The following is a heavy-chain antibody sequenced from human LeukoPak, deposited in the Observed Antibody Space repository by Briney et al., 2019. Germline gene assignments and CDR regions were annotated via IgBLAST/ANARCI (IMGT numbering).Heavy chain of an antibody. CDR3: AKDGRKQWFGELLFDY. Sequence: PGGSLRLSCAASGFTFSSYGMHGVRQAPGKGLEWVAFIRYDGSNKYYADSVKGRFTISSDNSKNTLYLQMNSLRAEDTAVYYCAKDGRKQWFGELLFDYWGQGTLVTVSS. D-gene: IGHD3-10*01. V-gene: IGHV3-30*02. CDR2: IRYDGSNK. CDR1: GFTFSSYG. J-gene: IGHJ4*02.